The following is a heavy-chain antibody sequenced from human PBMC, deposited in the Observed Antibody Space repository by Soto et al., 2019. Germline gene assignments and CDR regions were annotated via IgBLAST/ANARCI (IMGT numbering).Heavy chain of an antibody. J-gene: IGHJ6*02. CDR2: INAGNWNT. D-gene: IGHD3-10*01. CDR1: GYTFSNFA. Sequence: ASVKVSCKASGYTFSNFAMHWVRQAPGQRLEWMGWINAGNWNTKYSQKFQARVTITTDTSASTAYMELSSLRSEDTAVYYCARDPYYGSGSYYKATYYYGMDVWGQGTTVTVSS. CDR3: ARDPYYGSGSYYKATYYYGMDV. V-gene: IGHV1-3*01.